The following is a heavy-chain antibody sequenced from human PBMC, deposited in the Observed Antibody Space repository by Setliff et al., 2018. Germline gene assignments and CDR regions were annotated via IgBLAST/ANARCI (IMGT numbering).Heavy chain of an antibody. CDR3: ARDGAYCSGGSCYSFDY. Sequence: SVKVSCKASGGTFSNYAISWVRQAPGQGLEWMGGIIPMFRSGNYAQRFQGRVTITADISTTTVFMEMSSLRSDDTAVYYCARDGAYCSGGSCYSFDYWGPGTPVTVSS. CDR1: GGTFSNYA. J-gene: IGHJ4*02. D-gene: IGHD2-15*01. CDR2: IIPMFRSG. V-gene: IGHV1-69*06.